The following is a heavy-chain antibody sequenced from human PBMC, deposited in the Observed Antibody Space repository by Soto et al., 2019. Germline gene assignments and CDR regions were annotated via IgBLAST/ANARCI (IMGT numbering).Heavy chain of an antibody. Sequence: EVQLLESGGGLVQPGGSLRLSCTASGFTFSSTAMSWVRQAPGKGLEWVSGIGRGGDRHYADSVRGRFTISRENSTNTVYSQRDGLRADDTAFYFCTDGGWGSVCAYWGQETPLTVSS. CDR1: GFTFSSTA. V-gene: IGHV3-23*01. J-gene: IGHJ4*02. D-gene: IGHD7-27*01. CDR2: IGRGGDR. CDR3: TDGGWGSVCAY.